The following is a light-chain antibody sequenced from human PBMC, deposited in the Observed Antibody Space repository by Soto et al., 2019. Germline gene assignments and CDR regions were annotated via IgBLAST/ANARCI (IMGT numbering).Light chain of an antibody. CDR1: QGISNY. CDR2: AAS. V-gene: IGKV1-27*01. Sequence: DIPMTQSPSSLSASVGDRVTITCRASQGISNYLAWYQQKPGKVPKLLIYAASTLQSGVPSRFSGSGSGTDFTLTISSLEPEDVATCYCQKYNSAPRTFGQGTKLELK. CDR3: QKYNSAPRT. J-gene: IGKJ2*01.